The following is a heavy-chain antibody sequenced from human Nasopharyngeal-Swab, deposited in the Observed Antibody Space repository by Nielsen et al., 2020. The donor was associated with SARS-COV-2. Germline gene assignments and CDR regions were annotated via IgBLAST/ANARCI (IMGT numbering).Heavy chain of an antibody. CDR3: ARLYCGGDCSYYYYYGMDV. CDR1: GYTFISYG. V-gene: IGHV1-18*01. Sequence: ASVKVSCKASGYTFISYGISWARQAPGQGLEWMGWISAYNGNTNYAQKLQGRVTMTTDTSTSTAYMELRSLRSDDTAVYYCARLYCGGDCSYYYYYGMDVWGQGTTVTVSS. CDR2: ISAYNGNT. D-gene: IGHD2-21*02. J-gene: IGHJ6*02.